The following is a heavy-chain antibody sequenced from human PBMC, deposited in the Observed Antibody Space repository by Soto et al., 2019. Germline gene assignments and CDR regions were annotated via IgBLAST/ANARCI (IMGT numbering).Heavy chain of an antibody. CDR3: AKAAYYYDSRGYSPYYFDY. CDR2: ISGSGGST. CDR1: GFTFSSYA. V-gene: IGHV3-23*01. D-gene: IGHD3-22*01. Sequence: EVQLLESGGGLVQPGGSLRLSCAASGFTFSSYAMSCVRQATGKGLAWVSAISGSGGSTYYADSVKGRFTISRDKYKNTLYLQMNSLRAEDTAVYYCAKAAYYYDSRGYSPYYFDYWGQGTLVTVSS. J-gene: IGHJ4*02.